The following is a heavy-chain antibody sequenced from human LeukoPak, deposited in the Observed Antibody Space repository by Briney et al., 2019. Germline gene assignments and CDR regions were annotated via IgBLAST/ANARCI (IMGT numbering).Heavy chain of an antibody. V-gene: IGHV1-2*02. D-gene: IGHD3-22*01. CDR1: GYTFTGNY. CDR3: ARGSYDSSDFEYFHH. CDR2: INPNSGGT. Sequence: ASVKVSCKASGYTFTGNYMHWVRQAPGQGLEWMGWINPNSGGTNYAQKLQGRVTMTRDTSIGTAYMELNRLRSDDTAVYYCARGSYDSSDFEYFHHWGQGTLVTVSS. J-gene: IGHJ1*01.